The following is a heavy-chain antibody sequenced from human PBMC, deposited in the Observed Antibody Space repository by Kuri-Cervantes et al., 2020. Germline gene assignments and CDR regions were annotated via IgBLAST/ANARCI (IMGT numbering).Heavy chain of an antibody. Sequence: ASVKVSCKASGYTFTSYGISWVRQAPGQGLEWMGWISAYTGDTNYAQKLQDRVTMTTDTSKSIACMELRSLRSDDTAVYYCARGGPTGSGSYAWAWGQGTLVTDSS. D-gene: IGHD3-10*01. CDR1: GYTFTSYG. CDR3: ARGGPTGSGSYAWA. CDR2: ISAYTGDT. V-gene: IGHV1-18*01. J-gene: IGHJ4*02.